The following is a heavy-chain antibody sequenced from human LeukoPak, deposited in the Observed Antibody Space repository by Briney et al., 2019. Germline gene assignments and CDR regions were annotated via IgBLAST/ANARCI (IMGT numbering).Heavy chain of an antibody. J-gene: IGHJ4*02. Sequence: SVKVSCKASGYTFTSYDINWVRQATGQGLEWMGRIIPIFGTANYAQKFQGRVTITTDESTSTAYMELSSLRSEDTAVYYCASKWLVGGSFDYWGQGTLVTVSS. V-gene: IGHV1-69*05. CDR1: GYTFTSYD. D-gene: IGHD6-19*01. CDR2: IIPIFGTA. CDR3: ASKWLVGGSFDY.